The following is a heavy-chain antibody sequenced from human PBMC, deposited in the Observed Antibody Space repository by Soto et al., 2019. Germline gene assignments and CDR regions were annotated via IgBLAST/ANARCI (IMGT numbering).Heavy chain of an antibody. D-gene: IGHD6-19*01. J-gene: IGHJ4*02. CDR3: ARVPLYSSGWDYMSYFDY. Sequence: LRLSCAASGFTVTSNYMSWVRQTPGKGLEWVSLIYSGGAIVYADSVMGRFTVSRDNSRNTMFLQMNSLRAGDTGVYYCARVPLYSSGWDYMSYFDYWGQGTLVTVSS. CDR1: GFTVTSNY. CDR2: IYSGGAI. V-gene: IGHV3-66*01.